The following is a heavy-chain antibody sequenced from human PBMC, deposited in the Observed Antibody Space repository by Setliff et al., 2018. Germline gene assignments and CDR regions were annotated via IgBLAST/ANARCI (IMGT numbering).Heavy chain of an antibody. V-gene: IGHV1-18*01. D-gene: IGHD2-8*01. J-gene: IGHJ4*02. CDR2: INNYNMNT. Sequence: ASVKVSCKASGGTFRTDGFNWVRQAPGQGLEWMGWINNYNMNTNYPQKFLGRVTMTTDTSTSTAYMELRSLRSDDTAVYYCSRLVRYCTTTTCQSVPGAEVWGQGTLVTVSS. CDR3: SRLVRYCTTTTCQSVPGAEV. CDR1: GGTFRTDG.